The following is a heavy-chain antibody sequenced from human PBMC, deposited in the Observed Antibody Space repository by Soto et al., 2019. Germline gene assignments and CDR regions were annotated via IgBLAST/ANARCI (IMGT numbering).Heavy chain of an antibody. Sequence: GASVKVSCKASGYTFTSYYMHWVRQAPGQGLEWMGIINPSGGSTSYAQEFQGRVTMTRDTSTSTVYMELSSLRSEDTAVYYCARDSPHDYYDSSGYYQTLNGMDVWGQGTTVTVSS. CDR2: INPSGGST. CDR1: GYTFTSYY. J-gene: IGHJ6*02. V-gene: IGHV1-46*01. CDR3: ARDSPHDYYDSSGYYQTLNGMDV. D-gene: IGHD3-22*01.